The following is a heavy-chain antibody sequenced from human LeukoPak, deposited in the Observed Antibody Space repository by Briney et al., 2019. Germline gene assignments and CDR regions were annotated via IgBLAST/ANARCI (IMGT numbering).Heavy chain of an antibody. J-gene: IGHJ6*03. CDR1: GFTFSSYS. V-gene: IGHV3-21*01. CDR3: ARGITMVRGPENYYYMDV. D-gene: IGHD3-10*01. Sequence: GGSLRLSCAASGFTFSSYSMNWVRQAPGKGLEWVSSISSSSSYIYYADSVKGRFTISRDNAKNSLYLQMNSLRAEDTAVYYCARGITMVRGPENYYYMDVWGKGTTVTVSS. CDR2: ISSSSSYI.